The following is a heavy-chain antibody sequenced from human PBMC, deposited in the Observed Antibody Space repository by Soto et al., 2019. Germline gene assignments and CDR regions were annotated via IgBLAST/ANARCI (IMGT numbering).Heavy chain of an antibody. V-gene: IGHV3-7*02. Sequence: EVQLVESGGGLVQPGGSLRLSCAASAFSFTSYWMDWVRQAPGKGLEWVAMINEDGSEKYYVDAVKGRFTISRDNARNSLYLEMDSLRAEDTAVYYCVTDYDAKGWGTYWGQGNLVTVSS. J-gene: IGHJ4*02. CDR1: AFSFTSYW. CDR3: VTDYDAKGWGTY. CDR2: INEDGSEK. D-gene: IGHD3-16*01.